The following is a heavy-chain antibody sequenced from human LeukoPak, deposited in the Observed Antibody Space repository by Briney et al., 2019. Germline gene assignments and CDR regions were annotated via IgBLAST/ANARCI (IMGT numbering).Heavy chain of an antibody. CDR3: AGVDAAMPDAFDI. J-gene: IGHJ3*02. CDR2: ISDNSRYI. V-gene: IGHV3-21*01. Sequence: GGSLRLSCAASGFTFSSYSMTWVRQAPGKGLEWVSSISDNSRYIYYADSMRGRFTISRDNAKNSLYLQMNSLKPEDTAVYYCAGVDAAMPDAFDIWGQGTTVTVSS. CDR1: GFTFSSYS. D-gene: IGHD5-18*01.